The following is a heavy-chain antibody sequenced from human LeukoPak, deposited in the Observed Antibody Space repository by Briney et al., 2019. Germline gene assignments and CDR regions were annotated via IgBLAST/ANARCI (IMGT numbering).Heavy chain of an antibody. Sequence: GGSLRLSCAASGFTFSIYCMHWVRQAPGKGPMWVSRICPDGTATNYADSVKARFTISRDNAKNSLYLQMNSLRAEDTAVYYCAGGAGWLVEDWGQGTLVTVSS. J-gene: IGHJ4*02. CDR2: ICPDGTAT. CDR3: AGGAGWLVED. CDR1: GFTFSIYC. V-gene: IGHV3-74*01. D-gene: IGHD6-19*01.